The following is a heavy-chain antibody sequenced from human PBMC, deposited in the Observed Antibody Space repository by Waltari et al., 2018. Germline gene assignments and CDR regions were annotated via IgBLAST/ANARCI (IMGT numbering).Heavy chain of an antibody. CDR3: TRALWLGELYDY. Sequence: EVQLDESGGGLVQPGGSLRLSCSASGFTFTRYLMTWVRQAPGKGLVWFARINSDGSSTTYADSVKGRFTISRDNAKNTVYLQMNSLRVEDTAVYYCTRALWLGELYDYWGQGTLVTVSS. J-gene: IGHJ4*02. CDR2: INSDGSST. V-gene: IGHV3-74*01. D-gene: IGHD3-10*01. CDR1: GFTFTRYL.